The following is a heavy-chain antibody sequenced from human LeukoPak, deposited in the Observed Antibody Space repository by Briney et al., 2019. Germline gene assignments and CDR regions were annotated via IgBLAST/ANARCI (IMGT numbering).Heavy chain of an antibody. Sequence: GGSLRLSCAASGFTFSRYSMNWVRQAPGKGLEWISYISSGSSTIYYADSVKGRFTISRDNAKNSLYLQMNSLKDEDTAVYYCAISWGYYFDYWGQGTLVTVSS. J-gene: IGHJ4*02. V-gene: IGHV3-48*02. D-gene: IGHD2-15*01. CDR1: GFTFSRYS. CDR3: AISWGYYFDY. CDR2: ISSGSSTI.